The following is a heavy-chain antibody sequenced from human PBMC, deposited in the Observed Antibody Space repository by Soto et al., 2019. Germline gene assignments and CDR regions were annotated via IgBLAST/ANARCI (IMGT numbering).Heavy chain of an antibody. CDR2: VYYNGGT. CDR3: ARDTLNATRLLGYFDY. V-gene: IGHV4-61*01. J-gene: IGHJ4*02. Sequence: PSETLSLTCTVSGVSVNTPNYYWSWIRQPPGKGLEWIAYVYYNGGTHYNPSLKSRVAISIDTSKNQFSLKLSSVAAADTAVYYCARDTLNATRLLGYFDYWGQGIMVTVYS. CDR1: GVSVNTPNYY.